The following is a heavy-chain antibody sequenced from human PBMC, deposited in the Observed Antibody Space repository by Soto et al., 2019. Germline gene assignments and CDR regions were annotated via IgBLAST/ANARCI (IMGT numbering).Heavy chain of an antibody. CDR3: ARDKMEDYDFWSGYQPFDGMDV. Sequence: SETLSLTCTVSAGSISSYYWSWIRQPAGKGLGWIGRIYTSGSTNYNPSLKSRVTMSVDTSKNQFSLKLSSVTAADTAVYYCARDKMEDYDFWSGYQPFDGMDVWGQGTTVTVSS. D-gene: IGHD3-3*01. CDR2: IYTSGST. J-gene: IGHJ6*02. CDR1: AGSISSYY. V-gene: IGHV4-4*07.